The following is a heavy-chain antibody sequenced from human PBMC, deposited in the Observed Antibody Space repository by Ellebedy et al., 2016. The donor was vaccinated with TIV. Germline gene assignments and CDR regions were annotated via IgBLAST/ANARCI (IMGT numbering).Heavy chain of an antibody. CDR1: EFTFTSYW. V-gene: IGHV3-7*03. D-gene: IGHD3-9*01. CDR3: AKLGFDILTGSGGMDV. CDR2: IKHDGGEK. Sequence: GGSLRLSCAASEFTFTSYWMSWVRQAPGKGLEWVANIKHDGGEKYYVDSVKGRFTISRDNAKNSLYLQMNSLRAEDTAVYYCAKLGFDILTGSGGMDVWGQGTTVTVSS. J-gene: IGHJ6*02.